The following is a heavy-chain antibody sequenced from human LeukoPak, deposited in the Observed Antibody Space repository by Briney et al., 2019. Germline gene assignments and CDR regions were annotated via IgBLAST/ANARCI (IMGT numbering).Heavy chain of an antibody. D-gene: IGHD4-23*01. CDR2: IKQDGSDK. Sequence: PGGSLSLSCAASGFTFSAYWMSWVRQAPGKGLEWVANIKQDGSDKYYVDSVKGRFTISRDNAKNSLYLQMNSLRAEDTAVYYCARKTVVGSYFDYWGQGTPVTVSS. CDR1: GFTFSAYW. CDR3: ARKTVVGSYFDY. V-gene: IGHV3-7*03. J-gene: IGHJ4*02.